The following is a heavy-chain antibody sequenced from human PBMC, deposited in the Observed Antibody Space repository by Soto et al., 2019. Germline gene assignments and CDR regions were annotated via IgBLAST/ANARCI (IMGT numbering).Heavy chain of an antibody. CDR1: GGSFSGYY. CDR3: ARVQYSSGWYS. V-gene: IGHV4-34*01. Sequence: SETQSLTCAVYGGSFSGYYGSWTRQPPWKGLEWIGEINHSGSTNYNPSLKSRVTISVDTSKNQFSLKLSSVTAADTAVYYCARVQYSSGWYSWGQGTLVTVSS. D-gene: IGHD6-19*01. CDR2: INHSGST. J-gene: IGHJ5*02.